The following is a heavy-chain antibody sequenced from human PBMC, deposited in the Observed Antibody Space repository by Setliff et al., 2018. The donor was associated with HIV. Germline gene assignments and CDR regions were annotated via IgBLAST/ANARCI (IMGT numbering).Heavy chain of an antibody. J-gene: IGHJ4*02. CDR2: IKTKSNTYAT. CDR1: GFTFSGSA. Sequence: GSLRLSCSASGFTFSGSAMHWVRQASGKGLEWVGRIKTKSNTYATAYGESVKGRFTISRDDSQNTAYLQVGSLRPDDTAMYYCARSRPYNSALDYWGQGTLVTVSS. D-gene: IGHD6-25*01. CDR3: ARSRPYNSALDY. V-gene: IGHV3-73*01.